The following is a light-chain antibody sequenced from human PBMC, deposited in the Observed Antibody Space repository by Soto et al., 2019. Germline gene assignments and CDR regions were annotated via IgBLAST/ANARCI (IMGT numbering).Light chain of an antibody. CDR2: EVS. CDR1: SSDVGGYDY. V-gene: IGLV2-14*01. Sequence: QSALTQPASVSGSPGQSITICCTGTSSDVGGYDYVSWYQIHPGKAPKLMVFEVSNRPSGVSYRFSGSKSGNTASLTISGLQAEDEADYFCSSYSLSTAYLFGTGTKVTVL. CDR3: SSYSLSTAYL. J-gene: IGLJ1*01.